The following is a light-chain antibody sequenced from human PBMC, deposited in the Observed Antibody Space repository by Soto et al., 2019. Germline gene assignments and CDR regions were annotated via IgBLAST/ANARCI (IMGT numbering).Light chain of an antibody. V-gene: IGKV4-1*01. CDR2: WAS. J-gene: IGKJ4*01. CDR1: QSVLYRSNNQNY. Sequence: DIVMTQSPDSLAVSLGERATINCKSSQSVLYRSNNQNYLAWYQQKPGQPPKLLIYWASTRESGVPDRFTGSGSGTDFTLTISSLQAEDVAIYYCQQYYSTPLSFGGRSNVAI. CDR3: QQYYSTPLS.